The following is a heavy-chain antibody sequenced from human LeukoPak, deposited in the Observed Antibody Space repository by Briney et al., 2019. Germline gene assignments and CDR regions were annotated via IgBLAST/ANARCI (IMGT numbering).Heavy chain of an antibody. V-gene: IGHV1-2*02. D-gene: IGHD2-21*02. CDR3: ATGYCGGDCPWAFDI. CDR1: GYTFTGYY. CDR2: INPNSGGT. J-gene: IGHJ3*02. Sequence: GASVKVSCKASGYTFTGYYMHWVRQAPGQGLEWMGWINPNSGGTNYAQKFQGRVTMTRDTSISTAYIELSRLRSDDTAVYYCATGYCGGDCPWAFDIWGQGTMVTVSS.